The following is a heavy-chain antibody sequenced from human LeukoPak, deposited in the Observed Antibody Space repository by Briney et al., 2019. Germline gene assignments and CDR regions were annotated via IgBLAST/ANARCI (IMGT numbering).Heavy chain of an antibody. D-gene: IGHD3-16*01. Sequence: PGRSLRLSCAASGFTFDDYAMHWVRQAPGKGLGWVSGISWNSGSIGYADSVKGRFTISRDNAKNSLYLQMNSLRAEDTALYYCAKGLGYFDYWGQGTLVTVSS. CDR1: GFTFDDYA. CDR3: AKGLGYFDY. CDR2: ISWNSGSI. V-gene: IGHV3-9*01. J-gene: IGHJ4*02.